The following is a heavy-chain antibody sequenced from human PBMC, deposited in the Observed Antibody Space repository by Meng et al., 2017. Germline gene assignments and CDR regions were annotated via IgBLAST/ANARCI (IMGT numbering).Heavy chain of an antibody. CDR3: ARGVGYGGNSLYFDY. Sequence: AGRRKPESAVRCPCKSFGGSFSSYAISWGRPAPGQVLGWLGGIIPIFGTANYAQKLQGRVTITADKSTSTAYMELSRLRSEDTAVYYCARGVGYGGNSLYFDYWGQGTLVTVSS. CDR2: IIPIFGTA. D-gene: IGHD4-23*01. V-gene: IGHV1-69*06. J-gene: IGHJ4*02. CDR1: GGSFSSYA.